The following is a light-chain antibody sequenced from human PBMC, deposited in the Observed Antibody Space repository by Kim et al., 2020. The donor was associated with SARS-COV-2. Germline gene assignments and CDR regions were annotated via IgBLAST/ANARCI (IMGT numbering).Light chain of an antibody. Sequence: QSALTQPASVSGSPGQSITFSCTGTSSDVGGYNYVSWYQRHPGKAPKLMVYDVSQRPSGVSNRFSGSKSGNTASLTISGLQAEDEADYYCSSFTSSGTWVFGGGTQLTVL. CDR2: DVS. CDR1: SSDVGGYNY. J-gene: IGLJ3*02. V-gene: IGLV2-14*01. CDR3: SSFTSSGTWV.